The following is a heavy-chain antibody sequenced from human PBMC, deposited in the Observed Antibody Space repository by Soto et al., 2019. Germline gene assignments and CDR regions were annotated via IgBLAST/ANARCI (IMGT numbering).Heavy chain of an antibody. D-gene: IGHD6-19*01. CDR3: AKVSSGWYGEVDY. J-gene: IGHJ4*02. CDR2: ISWNSGSI. Sequence: EVQLVESGGGLVQPGRSLRLSCAASGFTFDDYAMHWVRQAPGKGLEWVSGISWNSGSIGYADSVKGRFTIARDNAKNSLYLQMNSLRAEDTALYYCAKVSSGWYGEVDYWGQGTLVTVSS. V-gene: IGHV3-9*01. CDR1: GFTFDDYA.